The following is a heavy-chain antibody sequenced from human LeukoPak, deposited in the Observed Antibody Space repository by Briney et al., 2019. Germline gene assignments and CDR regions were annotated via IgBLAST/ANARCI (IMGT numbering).Heavy chain of an antibody. CDR3: ARGWDYYGSGSRLDY. Sequence: SETLSLTCTVSGGSTSIGRYYWTWSRQPAGKGLEWIGRIYTSGSTTYNPSLKSRVTKSVDTSKNQFSLKLSSLTAADTAVYYCARGWDYYGSGSRLDYWGEGTLVTVSS. CDR2: IYTSGST. CDR1: GGSTSIGRYY. J-gene: IGHJ4*02. D-gene: IGHD3-10*01. V-gene: IGHV4-61*02.